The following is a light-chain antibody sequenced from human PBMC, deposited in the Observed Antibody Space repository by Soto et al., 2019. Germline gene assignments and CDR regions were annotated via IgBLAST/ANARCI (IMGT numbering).Light chain of an antibody. CDR1: QSVNSN. J-gene: IGKJ5*01. Sequence: IQMTQSPATLSVSPGERATLPCRASQSVNSNYLAWYQQKPGQAPRLLIYGISKRATDIPDRFSGSGSGTEFTLTISSLQPEDFATYYCQQHGQWPITFGQGTRLEIK. V-gene: IGKV3D-15*01. CDR2: GIS. CDR3: QQHGQWPIT.